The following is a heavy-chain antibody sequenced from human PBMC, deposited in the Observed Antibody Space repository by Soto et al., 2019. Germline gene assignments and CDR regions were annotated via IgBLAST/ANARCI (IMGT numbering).Heavy chain of an antibody. CDR1: GGSISSGDYY. CDR3: ARGLWFGELLWYNWLDP. J-gene: IGHJ5*02. CDR2: IYYSGST. Sequence: SETLSLTCTVSGGSISSGDYYWSWIRQPPGKGLEWIGYIYYSGSTYYNPSLKSRVTISVDTSKNQFSLKLSSVSAADTAVYYCARGLWFGELLWYNWLDPWGQGTPVTVYS. V-gene: IGHV4-30-4*01. D-gene: IGHD3-10*01.